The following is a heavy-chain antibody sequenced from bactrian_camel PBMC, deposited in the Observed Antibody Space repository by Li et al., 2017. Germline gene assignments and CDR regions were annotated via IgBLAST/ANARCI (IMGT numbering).Heavy chain of an antibody. CDR2: IRRSGGET. J-gene: IGHJ4*01. CDR1: GHSRGSNC. Sequence: VQLVESGGGSVQAGGSLRLSCVVSGHSRGSNCVGWYRLPPGRAPAEREGIAAIRRSGGETSYIDSRKGRFTISKDNDKNTWYLQMNSLKPEDTAMYYCAADGATWKAGWWLVDEFENRGQGTQVTVSS. CDR3: AADGATWKAGWWLVDEFEN. V-gene: IGHV3-3*01. D-gene: IGHD2*01.